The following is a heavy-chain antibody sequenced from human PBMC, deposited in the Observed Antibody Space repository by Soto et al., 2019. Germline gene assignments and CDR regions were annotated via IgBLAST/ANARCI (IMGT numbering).Heavy chain of an antibody. CDR1: GGTFSSYA. Sequence: QVQLVQSGAEVKKPGSSVKVSCKASGGTFSSYAISWVRQAPGQGLEWMGGIIPIFGTANYAQKFQCSVTITADESTSTAYMELSSLRSEDTAVYYCASDPYNWNDVVGWNWFDPWGQGTLVTVSS. D-gene: IGHD1-20*01. CDR3: ASDPYNWNDVVGWNWFDP. V-gene: IGHV1-69*01. J-gene: IGHJ5*02. CDR2: IIPIFGTA.